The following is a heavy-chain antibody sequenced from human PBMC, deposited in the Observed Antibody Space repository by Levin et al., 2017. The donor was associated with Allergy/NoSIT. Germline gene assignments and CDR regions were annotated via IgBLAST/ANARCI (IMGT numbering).Heavy chain of an antibody. D-gene: IGHD1-14*01. CDR3: ARWNHELRYFDL. Sequence: SQTLSLTCAISGDSVSSTSVAWNWIRQSPSRGLEWLGRTYYRSKWYNDYAVSVKSRITINPDTSKNQFSLQLNSVTPDDTAVYYCARWNHELRYFDLWGRGSLVTVSS. V-gene: IGHV6-1*01. CDR1: GDSVSSTSVA. CDR2: TYYRSKWYN. J-gene: IGHJ2*01.